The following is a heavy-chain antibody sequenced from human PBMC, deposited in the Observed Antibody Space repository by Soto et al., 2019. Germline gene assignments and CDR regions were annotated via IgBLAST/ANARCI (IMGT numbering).Heavy chain of an antibody. CDR2: INHSGST. J-gene: IGHJ4*02. Sequence: QVQLEQWGEGLLKPSETLSLTCAVYGGSFSGYYWSWIRQPPGKGLEWIGEINHSGSTNYNPSLKSRVTISADTSNNQFSLNLYSVTAADTAVYYCARRRWLRQSFDYWGQGTLVTVSS. D-gene: IGHD5-12*01. CDR3: ARRRWLRQSFDY. V-gene: IGHV4-34*02. CDR1: GGSFSGYY.